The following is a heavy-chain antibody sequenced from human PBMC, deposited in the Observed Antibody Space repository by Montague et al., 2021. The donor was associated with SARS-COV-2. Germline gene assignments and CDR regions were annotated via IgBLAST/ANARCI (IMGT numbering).Heavy chain of an antibody. V-gene: IGHV4-34*12. CDR2: IQRRAT. Sequence: SETLSLTCAVSGNSYSPYHGSFNSYHWSWIRQSQGKGLEWIGDIQRRATKYNPSLMSRVTISDDSAQEKRFLTLTSVTAADTAVYYCAGRAAPLLHLDWSQSYYDYYGLADWGQGTTVVVS. J-gene: IGHJ6*02. D-gene: IGHD3/OR15-3a*01. CDR3: AGRAAPLLHLDWSQSYYDYYGLAD. CDR1: GNSYSPYHGSFNSYH.